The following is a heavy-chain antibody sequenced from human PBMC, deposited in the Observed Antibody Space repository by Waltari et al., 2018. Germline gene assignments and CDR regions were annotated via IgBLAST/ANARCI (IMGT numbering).Heavy chain of an antibody. CDR2: INHSGST. CDR3: ARIKSSIAARKKKYNWFDP. D-gene: IGHD6-6*01. CDR1: GGSFSGYY. J-gene: IGHJ5*02. Sequence: QVQLQQWGAGLLKPSETLSLTCAVYGGSFSGYYWSWIRQPPGQGLEWIGEINHSGSTNYNPSLKSRVTISVDTSKNQFSLKLSSVTAADTAVYYCARIKSSIAARKKKYNWFDPWGQGTLVTVSS. V-gene: IGHV4-34*01.